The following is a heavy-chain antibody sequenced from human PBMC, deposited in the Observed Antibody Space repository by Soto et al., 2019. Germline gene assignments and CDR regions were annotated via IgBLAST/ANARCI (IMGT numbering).Heavy chain of an antibody. CDR3: ARATYRTNGLFDS. D-gene: IGHD1-26*01. CDR1: GFTFNDFA. J-gene: IGHJ4*02. CDR2: ISYGGNNK. V-gene: IGHV3-30-3*01. Sequence: GGSLRLSCVASGFTFNDFAMHWVRQAPGKGLDWVAIISYGGNNKYYADSVKGRYTISRDTSNNTLYLQMNSLRAEDTAVYYCARATYRTNGLFDSWGQGTLVTVSS.